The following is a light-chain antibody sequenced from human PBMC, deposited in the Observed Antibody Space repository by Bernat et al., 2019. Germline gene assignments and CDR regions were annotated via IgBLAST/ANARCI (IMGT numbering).Light chain of an antibody. CDR1: SGSIANNY. Sequence: FMLTQPHSVSGSPGKTVTISCTRSSGSIANNYVQWYQQRPGSAPAMMIYENKQRPSGVPDRFSGSIDTSSNSASLTISGLKTEDAADYYCQSSHSSNWVFGGGTTVTVL. J-gene: IGLJ3*02. CDR2: ENK. V-gene: IGLV6-57*04. CDR3: QSSHSSNWV.